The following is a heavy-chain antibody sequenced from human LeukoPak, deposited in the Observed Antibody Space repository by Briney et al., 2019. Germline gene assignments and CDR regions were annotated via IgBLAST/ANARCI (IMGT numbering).Heavy chain of an antibody. V-gene: IGHV3-48*03. Sequence: GGSLRLSCAASGVTFSSYDMNWVRQAPGKGLEWVSCISGSGTTIYYADSVKGRFTISRDYSKNSLYLQMNSRRAEDTAVYYCARDLVPGAYTFDIWGHGTMGTVSS. CDR3: ARDLVPGAYTFDI. D-gene: IGHD3-16*01. CDR1: GVTFSSYD. CDR2: ISGSGTTI. J-gene: IGHJ3*02.